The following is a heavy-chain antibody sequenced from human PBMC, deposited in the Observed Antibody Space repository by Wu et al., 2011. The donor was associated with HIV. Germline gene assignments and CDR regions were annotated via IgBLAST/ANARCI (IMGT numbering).Heavy chain of an antibody. CDR1: GGSFSSYA. V-gene: IGHV1-69*14. CDR2: IIPISGTS. CDR3: ARASTSDYYDASGYYSFDC. Sequence: QAQLVQSGAEVRKPGSSVKVSCKASGGSFSSYAISWVRQAPGQGLEWMGGIIPISGTSKYAQKFQGRVTISADRSTTTAYMELTGLTSEDTAVYYCARASTSDYYDASGYYSFDCWARDPSHRLL. D-gene: IGHD3-22*01. J-gene: IGHJ4*03.